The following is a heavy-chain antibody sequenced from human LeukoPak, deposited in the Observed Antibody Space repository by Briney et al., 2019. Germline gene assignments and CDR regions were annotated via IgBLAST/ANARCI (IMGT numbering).Heavy chain of an antibody. CDR3: NTFNWNSPFDC. J-gene: IGHJ4*02. CDR1: GFTFSDAW. V-gene: IGHV3-15*01. D-gene: IGHD1-20*01. Sequence: PGGSLRLSCTASGFTFSDAWVTWVRQAPGKGLEWVGRIRSKTSGGTTDYAAPVKGRFTISRDDSKNTIFLQMDSLKTEDTAVYYCNTFNWNSPFDCWGQGTLVTVSS. CDR2: IRSKTSGGTT.